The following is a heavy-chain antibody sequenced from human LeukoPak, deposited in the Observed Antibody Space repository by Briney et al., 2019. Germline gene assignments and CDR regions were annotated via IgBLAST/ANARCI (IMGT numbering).Heavy chain of an antibody. CDR3: ARDRRITIFGVVIIPGWFDP. J-gene: IGHJ5*02. Sequence: PSETLSLTCTVSGGSISSYYWSWIRQPPGKGLEWIGYIYYSGSTNYNPSLKSRVTISVDTSKNQFSLKLSSVTAADTAVYYCARDRRITIFGVVIIPGWFDPWGQGTLVTVSS. V-gene: IGHV4-59*12. CDR2: IYYSGST. D-gene: IGHD3-3*01. CDR1: GGSISSYY.